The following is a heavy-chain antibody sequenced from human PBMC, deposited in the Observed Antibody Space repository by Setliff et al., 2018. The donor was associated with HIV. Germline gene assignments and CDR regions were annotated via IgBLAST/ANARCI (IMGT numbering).Heavy chain of an antibody. V-gene: IGHV4-4*09. CDR1: GGSISSYC. D-gene: IGHD4-17*01. Sequence: SETLSLTCTVSGGSISSYCWNWIRQSPGRGLEWIGFIFPSGSTKYNPSLQSRVTMSIDTSKNQFSLKLTSVTAADTAVYYCARDYGDTPSYYYYYGMDVWGQGTTVTAP. J-gene: IGHJ6*02. CDR2: IFPSGST. CDR3: ARDYGDTPSYYYYYGMDV.